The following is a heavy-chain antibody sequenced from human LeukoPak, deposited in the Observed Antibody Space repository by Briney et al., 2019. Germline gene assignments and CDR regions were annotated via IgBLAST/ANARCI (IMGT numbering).Heavy chain of an antibody. CDR3: ARDPGGSYYRFDY. Sequence: GGSLRLSCAASGFPFSSYSMNWVRQAPGKGREWVSSISSSSSYIYYADSVKGRFTISRDNAKNSLYLQMNSLRAEDTAVYYCARDPGGSYYRFDYWGQGTLVTVSS. V-gene: IGHV3-21*01. J-gene: IGHJ4*02. D-gene: IGHD1-26*01. CDR1: GFPFSSYS. CDR2: ISSSSSYI.